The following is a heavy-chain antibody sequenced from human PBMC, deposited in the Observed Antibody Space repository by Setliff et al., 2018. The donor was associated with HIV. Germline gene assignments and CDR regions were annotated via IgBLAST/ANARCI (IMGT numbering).Heavy chain of an antibody. V-gene: IGHV3-43*01. CDR1: GFTFDDYT. CDR2: ISWDGGST. J-gene: IGHJ4*02. CDR3: ASGQTKYYFDY. D-gene: IGHD3-10*01. Sequence: LRLSCAASGFTFDDYTMHWVRQAPGKGLEWVSLISWDGGSTYYADSVKGRFTISRDNSKNSLYLQMNSLRTEDTALYYCASGQTKYYFDYWGQGTLVTVSS.